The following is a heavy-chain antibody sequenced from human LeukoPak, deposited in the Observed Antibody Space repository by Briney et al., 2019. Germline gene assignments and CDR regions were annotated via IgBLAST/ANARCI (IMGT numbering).Heavy chain of an antibody. J-gene: IGHJ4*02. D-gene: IGHD3-16*01. CDR1: GFTFTSYV. Sequence: GGSLRLSCAASGFTFTSYVMNWVRQAPGKRLEWVSAISGSGESTYYADSVKGRFTISRDNSKNTLYLQMNSLRAEDTAIYYCAKVTYDYVWGSYGNWGQGALVTVSS. CDR2: ISGSGEST. CDR3: AKVTYDYVWGSYGN. V-gene: IGHV3-23*01.